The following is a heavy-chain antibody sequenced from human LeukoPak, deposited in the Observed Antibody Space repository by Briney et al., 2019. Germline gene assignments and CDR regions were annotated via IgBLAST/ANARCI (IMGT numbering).Heavy chain of an antibody. J-gene: IGHJ4*02. V-gene: IGHV1-2*02. Sequence: VASVNVSCKSSGYTFTDYYMHWLRQAPGQGLEWMGWISPNSGGTNYAQKLQGRVTTTRDTSISTAYMELSRLRSDDTAVYYCARVGRRAAAGIPFDYWGQGTLVTVSP. CDR2: ISPNSGGT. D-gene: IGHD6-13*01. CDR1: GYTFTDYY. CDR3: ARVGRRAAAGIPFDY.